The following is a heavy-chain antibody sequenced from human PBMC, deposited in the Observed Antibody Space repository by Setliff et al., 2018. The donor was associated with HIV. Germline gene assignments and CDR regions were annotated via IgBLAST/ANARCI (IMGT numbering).Heavy chain of an antibody. CDR2: FYYGGST. CDR1: GDSIGTYY. V-gene: IGHV4-59*01. Sequence: SETLSLTCSVSGDSIGTYYWNWIRQTPGRRLEWIGFFYYGGSTDYNPALKNRVAISVDTSRNRVSLKMTSVTAADTAVYYCAGARLLGGFLSWGRGALVTVSS. CDR3: AGARLLGGFLS. J-gene: IGHJ5*02. D-gene: IGHD7-27*01.